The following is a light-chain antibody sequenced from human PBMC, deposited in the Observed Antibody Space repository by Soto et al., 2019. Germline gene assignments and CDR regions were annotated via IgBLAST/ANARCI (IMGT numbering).Light chain of an antibody. J-gene: IGKJ2*01. CDR2: GAS. V-gene: IGKV3D-15*01. Sequence: EIVMTQSPATLSVSPGERATLSCRASQSVSSNLAWYQQKPGQAPRLLIYGASIRATGTPARFSGSGSGTEFTLTISSLQSEDFAVYYCQQYNNWPYTFGQGTKLEIK. CDR3: QQYNNWPYT. CDR1: QSVSSN.